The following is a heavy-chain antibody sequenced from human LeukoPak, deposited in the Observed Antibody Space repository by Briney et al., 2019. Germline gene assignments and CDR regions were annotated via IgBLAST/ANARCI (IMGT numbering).Heavy chain of an antibody. CDR2: LYSGGST. J-gene: IGHJ4*02. V-gene: IGHV3-66*01. D-gene: IGHD2/OR15-2a*01. CDR3: AKGGVSMPEAY. CDR1: GFTVSTNY. Sequence: GGSLRLSCAASGFTVSTNYMSWVRQAPGKGLEWVSVLYSGGSTYYADSVKDRFTISRDNSKNTLYLQMHSLRAEDTALYYCAKGGVSMPEAYWGQGTLVTVSP.